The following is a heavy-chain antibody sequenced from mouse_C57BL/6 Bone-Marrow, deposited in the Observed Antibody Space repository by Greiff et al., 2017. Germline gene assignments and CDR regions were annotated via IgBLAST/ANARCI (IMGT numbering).Heavy chain of an antibody. V-gene: IGHV1-50*01. Sequence: VQLQQPGAELVKPGASVKLSCKASGYTFTSYWMQWVKQRPGQGLEWIGEIDPSDSDTNYNQKFKGKATLTVDTSSSTAYMQLSSLTSEDSAVYYCARITTVVDYWGQGTTLTVSS. CDR2: IDPSDSDT. J-gene: IGHJ2*01. D-gene: IGHD1-1*01. CDR3: ARITTVVDY. CDR1: GYTFTSYW.